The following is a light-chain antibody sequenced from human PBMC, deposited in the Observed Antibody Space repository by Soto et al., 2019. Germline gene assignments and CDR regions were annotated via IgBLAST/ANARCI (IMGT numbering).Light chain of an antibody. CDR2: YDS. Sequence: SSELTQPPSVSVAPGETARITCGGTNIGRKSAHWYHQKPGQAPVLVIYYDSDRPSGIPERFSGSNSGNTATLTITRVEAGDEDDYYCQVSDSNSDHSVFGAGTKLTVL. J-gene: IGLJ2*01. CDR3: QVSDSNSDHSV. V-gene: IGLV3-21*01. CDR1: NIGRKS.